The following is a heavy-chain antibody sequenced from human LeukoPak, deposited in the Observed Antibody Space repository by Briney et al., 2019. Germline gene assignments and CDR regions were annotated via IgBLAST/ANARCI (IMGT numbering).Heavy chain of an antibody. J-gene: IGHJ4*02. CDR1: GYTFTSYG. CDR2: INPSGGST. Sequence: EASVKVSCKASGYTFTSYGISWVRQAPGQGLEWMGIINPSGGSTSYAQKFQGRVTMTRDMSTSTVYMELSSLRSEDTAVYYCARDAATSYFDYWGQGTLVTVSS. CDR3: ARDAATSYFDY. V-gene: IGHV1-46*01. D-gene: IGHD5-12*01.